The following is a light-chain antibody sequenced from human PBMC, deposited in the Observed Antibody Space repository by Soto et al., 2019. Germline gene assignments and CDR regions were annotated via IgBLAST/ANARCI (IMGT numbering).Light chain of an antibody. CDR1: HSLLHSNGYNY. V-gene: IGKV2-28*01. Sequence: DIEMTQSPLSLPVTPGEPASISCRSSHSLLHSNGYNYLDWYLQKPGQSPQLLMYLASNRASGVPDRFSGSGSGTDFTLKISRVEADDVGVYFCMQARQTPNTFGQGTRLEIK. CDR2: LAS. J-gene: IGKJ5*01. CDR3: MQARQTPNT.